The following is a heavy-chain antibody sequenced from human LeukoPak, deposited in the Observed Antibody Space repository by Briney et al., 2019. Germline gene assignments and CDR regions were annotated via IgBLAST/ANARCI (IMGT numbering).Heavy chain of an antibody. CDR3: ARVGVAPVDWFDP. Sequence: ASVKVSCKASGYTFTSYYMHWVRQAPGQGLEWMGWINPNSGGTNYAQKFQGRVTMTRDTSISTAYMELSRLRSDNTAVYYCARVGVAPVDWFDPWGQGTLVTVSS. D-gene: IGHD3-3*01. CDR2: INPNSGGT. V-gene: IGHV1-2*02. J-gene: IGHJ5*02. CDR1: GYTFTSYY.